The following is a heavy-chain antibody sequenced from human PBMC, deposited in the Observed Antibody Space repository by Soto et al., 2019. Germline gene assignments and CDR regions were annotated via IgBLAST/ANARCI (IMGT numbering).Heavy chain of an antibody. CDR1: GFTFSSYG. V-gene: IGHV3-33*01. J-gene: IGHJ6*02. CDR2: IWYDGSNK. CDR3: ARSTLLVVTQPALWGMDV. D-gene: IGHD2-21*02. Sequence: GGSLRLSCAASGFTFSSYGMHWVRQAPGKGLEWVAVIWYDGSNKYYADSVKGRFTISRDNSKNTLYLQMNSLRAEDTAVYYCARSTLLVVTQPALWGMDVWGQGTTVTVSS.